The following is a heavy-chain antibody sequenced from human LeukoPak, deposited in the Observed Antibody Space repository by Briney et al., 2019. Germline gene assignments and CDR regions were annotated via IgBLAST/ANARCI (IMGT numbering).Heavy chain of an antibody. CDR2: IIPIFGTA. Sequence: SVKVSCKASGGTCSSYAISWVRQAPGQGLEWMGGIIPIFGTANYAQKFQGRVTITTDESTSTAYMELSSLRSEDTAVYYCARSASIAAPYYFDYWGQGTLVTVSS. J-gene: IGHJ4*02. V-gene: IGHV1-69*05. CDR3: ARSASIAAPYYFDY. CDR1: GGTCSSYA. D-gene: IGHD6-6*01.